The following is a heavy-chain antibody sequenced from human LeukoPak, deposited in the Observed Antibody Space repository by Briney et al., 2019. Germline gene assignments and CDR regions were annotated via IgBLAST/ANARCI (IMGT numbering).Heavy chain of an antibody. CDR3: AELGITMIGGV. CDR2: MYSGGAT. D-gene: IGHD3-10*02. CDR1: GFIVSGDY. V-gene: IGHV3-53*01. Sequence: GGSLRLSCVVSGFIVSGDYMSWVRQAPGKGLEWVSVMYSGGATYYADSAKGRFTISRDNSKNTLYLQMNSLRVEDTAVYYCAELGITMIGGVWGKGTTVTISS. J-gene: IGHJ6*04.